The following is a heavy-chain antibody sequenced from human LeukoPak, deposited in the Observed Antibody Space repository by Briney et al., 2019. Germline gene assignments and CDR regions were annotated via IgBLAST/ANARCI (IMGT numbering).Heavy chain of an antibody. CDR3: ARARPSSPTQVNYFDY. D-gene: IGHD6-13*01. J-gene: IGHJ4*02. CDR2: TYYRSKWYV. Sequence: PSQTLSVTCAISGDSVSSNSAAWNWIRQSPARGLEWLGRTYYRSKWYVEYAVSVKSRMIINPDTSKNQFSLQLNSVTPEDTAVYYCARARPSSPTQVNYFDYRGQGTLVTVSS. V-gene: IGHV6-1*01. CDR1: GDSVSSNSAA.